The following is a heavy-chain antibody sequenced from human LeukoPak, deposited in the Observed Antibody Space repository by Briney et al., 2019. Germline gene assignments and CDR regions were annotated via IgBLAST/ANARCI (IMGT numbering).Heavy chain of an antibody. Sequence: GGSLRLSCAASGFTFSDYYMSWIRQAPGKGLELVSYISSSGSTIYYADSVKGRFTISRDNAKNSLYLQMNSLRAEDTAVYYCARDDLSANPDYWGQGTLVTVSS. CDR1: GFTFSDYY. J-gene: IGHJ4*02. CDR3: ARDDLSANPDY. V-gene: IGHV3-11*04. D-gene: IGHD4/OR15-4a*01. CDR2: ISSSGSTI.